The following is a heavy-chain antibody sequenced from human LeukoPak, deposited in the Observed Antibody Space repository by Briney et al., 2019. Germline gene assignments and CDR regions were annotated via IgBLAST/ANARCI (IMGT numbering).Heavy chain of an antibody. Sequence: PSETLSLTCTVSGGSISSYYWSWIRQPPGKGLERIGYIYYSGSTNYNPSLKSRVTISVDTSKNQFSLKLSSVTAADTAVYYCARARGSYDYWGQGTLVTVSS. D-gene: IGHD1-26*01. V-gene: IGHV4-59*01. CDR1: GGSISSYY. CDR2: IYYSGST. CDR3: ARARGSYDY. J-gene: IGHJ4*02.